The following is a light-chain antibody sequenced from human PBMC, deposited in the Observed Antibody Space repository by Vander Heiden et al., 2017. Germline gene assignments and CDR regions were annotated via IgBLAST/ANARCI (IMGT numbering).Light chain of an antibody. CDR1: SSNIRVVYD. Sequence: QSVVSQPPSVSGDPRQRVPISWTGRSSNIRVVYDVRWYQQLPGTAPKLLIYGNSNRPSGVPDRFSGSKSGTSASLAITGVQAEDEADYFCQSCDSSLSCWVFGGGTKLTVL. J-gene: IGLJ3*02. CDR3: QSCDSSLSCWV. CDR2: GNS. V-gene: IGLV1-40*01.